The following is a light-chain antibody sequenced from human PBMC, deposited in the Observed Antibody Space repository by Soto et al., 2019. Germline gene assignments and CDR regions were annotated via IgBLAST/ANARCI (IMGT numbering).Light chain of an antibody. CDR2: DVS. CDR3: CSYAGRYTYV. Sequence: QSALTQPRSVSGSPGQSVTISCSGTSSDVAGYNYVSWYQQHPGKAPKLMIYDVSKRPSGVPDRFSGSKSGNTAPLTISGLQAEDEADYYCCSYAGRYTYVFGTGTKVTVL. J-gene: IGLJ1*01. CDR1: SSDVAGYNY. V-gene: IGLV2-11*01.